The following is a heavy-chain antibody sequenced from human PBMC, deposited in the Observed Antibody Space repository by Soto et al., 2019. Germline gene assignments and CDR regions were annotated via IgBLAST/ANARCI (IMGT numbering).Heavy chain of an antibody. CDR2: IFHSGDT. J-gene: IGHJ3*01. Sequence: QVQLQESGPGLVKPSGTLSLTCAVSGDSISNSRWWTWVRQPPGKGLEWIGDIFHSGDTNYNPSLKSRVFISVDKSQSQFSLKVSSVNAADTAVYYCAYSTGWYRHDVWGQGTLVTVSS. D-gene: IGHD6-19*01. CDR1: GDSISNSRW. CDR3: AYSTGWYRHDV. V-gene: IGHV4-4*02.